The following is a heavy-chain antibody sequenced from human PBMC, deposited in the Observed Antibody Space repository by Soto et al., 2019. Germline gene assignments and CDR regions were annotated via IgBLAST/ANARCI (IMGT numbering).Heavy chain of an antibody. D-gene: IGHD1-1*01. V-gene: IGHV1-2*02. CDR2: INPNSGVT. CDR1: GYTFIGYF. J-gene: IGHJ5*02. Sequence: GGAGKVSGKPSGYTFIGYFIHWVRQAPGEGLDWVGYINPNSGVTKYAPRFQGRVTMTRDTSIRTAYIDLNNLRSDDTAVYFCARGGGTILAPLPCGPGTMVTVS. CDR3: ARGGGTILAPLP.